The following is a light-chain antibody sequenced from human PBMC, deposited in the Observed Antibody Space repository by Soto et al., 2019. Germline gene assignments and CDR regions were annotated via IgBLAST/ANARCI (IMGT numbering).Light chain of an antibody. Sequence: EIVLTQSPGTLSLSPGERATLSCRASQSVSSSYLAWYQQKPGQAPRLLIYGASSRATGIPDRFSGSGSGTDFTLTISSLEPEDFAVYYCQLYGSSPLTFGGGTKVEIK. CDR1: QSVSSSY. J-gene: IGKJ4*02. CDR2: GAS. V-gene: IGKV3-20*01. CDR3: QLYGSSPLT.